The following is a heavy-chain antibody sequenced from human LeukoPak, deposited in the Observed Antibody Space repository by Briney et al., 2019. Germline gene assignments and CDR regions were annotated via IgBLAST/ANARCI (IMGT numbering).Heavy chain of an antibody. CDR1: GFTFSSSW. J-gene: IGHJ4*02. V-gene: IGHV3-74*01. Sequence: GGSLRLSCAASGFTFSSSWMRWVRQVPGKGLVWVSRLNSDGSSINYADSVKGRFTISRDNAENTLYLQMNSLRVEDTAVYYCARGVAGTLDYWGQGTLVTVSS. D-gene: IGHD6-19*01. CDR3: ARGVAGTLDY. CDR2: LNSDGSSI.